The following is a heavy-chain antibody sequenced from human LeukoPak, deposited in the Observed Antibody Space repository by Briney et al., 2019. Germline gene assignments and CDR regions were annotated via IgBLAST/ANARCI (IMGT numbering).Heavy chain of an antibody. CDR1: GGTFSSYA. J-gene: IGHJ5*02. CDR2: IIPIFVTA. Sequence: ASVKVSCKASGGTFSSYAISWVRQAPGQGLEWMGGIIPIFVTANYAQKFQGRVTITTDESTSTAYMELSSLRSEDTAVYYCARDKVDIVATILYNWFDPWGQGTLVTVSS. CDR3: ARDKVDIVATILYNWFDP. V-gene: IGHV1-69*05. D-gene: IGHD5-12*01.